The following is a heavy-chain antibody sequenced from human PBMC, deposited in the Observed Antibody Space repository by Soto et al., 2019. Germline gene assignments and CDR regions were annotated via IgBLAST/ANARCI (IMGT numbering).Heavy chain of an antibody. CDR2: VSSNSAYI. CDR3: TXXASRDSXARXWFDP. J-gene: IGHJ5*02. Sequence: GGSLRLSCAASGFTFRSFTMNWVRQAPGKGLEWVSTVSSNSAYIYYTDALRGRFTISRDNXXXXXXXXXXXXRAEDTAVYYRTXXASRDSXARXWFDPWGPGTLVTVSS. D-gene: IGHD5-18*01. V-gene: IGHV3-21*01. CDR1: GFTFRSFT.